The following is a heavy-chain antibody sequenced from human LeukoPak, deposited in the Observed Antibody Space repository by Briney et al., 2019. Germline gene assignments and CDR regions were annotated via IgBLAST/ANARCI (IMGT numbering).Heavy chain of an antibody. CDR2: IYYSGST. CDR3: ARHLGQVRWSAREQLVRGPLYYFDY. V-gene: IGHV4-39*01. Sequence: PSETLSLTCTVSGDSISSNSFYWTWIRQPPGKGLEWIGSIYYSGSTYYNPSLKSRVTISLDMSKNQFSLRLNSVTAADTAVYYCARHLGQVRWSAREQLVRGPLYYFDYWGQGTLVTVSS. D-gene: IGHD6-13*01. CDR1: GDSISSNSFY. J-gene: IGHJ4*02.